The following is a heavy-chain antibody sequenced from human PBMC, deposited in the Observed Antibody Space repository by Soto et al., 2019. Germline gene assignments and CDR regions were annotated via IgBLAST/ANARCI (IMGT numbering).Heavy chain of an antibody. V-gene: IGHV1-8*01. CDR2: MNPNSGNT. J-gene: IGHJ4*02. Sequence: QVQRVQSGAEVKKPGASVKVSCKASGYTFTSYDINWVRQATGQGLEWMGWMNPNSGNTGYAQKFQGRVTMTSNSSISTGYMGLSSLRSEDTGGYYCASERGSVTAIDWVQGTLVTVSS. CDR3: ASERGSVTAID. CDR1: GYTFTSYD. D-gene: IGHD2-21*02.